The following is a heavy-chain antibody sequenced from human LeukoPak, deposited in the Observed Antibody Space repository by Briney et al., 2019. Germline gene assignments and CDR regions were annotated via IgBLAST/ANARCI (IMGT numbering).Heavy chain of an antibody. CDR3: AKFPVRGIDY. D-gene: IGHD3-16*01. CDR2: ISYDGSNK. Sequence: GGSLRLSCAASGFTFSSYGMHWVRQAPGKGLEWVAVISYDGSNKYYADSVKGRFTISRDNSKNTLYLQMNSLRAEDTAVYYCAKFPVRGIDYWGQGTLVTVSS. CDR1: GFTFSSYG. V-gene: IGHV3-30*18. J-gene: IGHJ4*02.